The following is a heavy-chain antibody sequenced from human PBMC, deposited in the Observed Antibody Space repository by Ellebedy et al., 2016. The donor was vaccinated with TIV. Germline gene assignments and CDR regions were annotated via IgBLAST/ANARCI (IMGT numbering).Heavy chain of an antibody. CDR1: GFTFSNAW. Sequence: GGSLRLSXAASGFTFSNAWMSWVRQAPGKGLEWVGRIKSKTDGGTTDYAAPVKGRFTISRDDSKNTLYLQMNSLKTEDTAVYYCTTRHVVVVAATLLIPQMDVWGQGTTVTVSS. V-gene: IGHV3-15*01. J-gene: IGHJ6*02. CDR2: IKSKTDGGTT. D-gene: IGHD2-15*01. CDR3: TTRHVVVVAATLLIPQMDV.